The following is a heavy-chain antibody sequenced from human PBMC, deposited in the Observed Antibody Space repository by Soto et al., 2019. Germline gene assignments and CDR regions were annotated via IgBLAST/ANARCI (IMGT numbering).Heavy chain of an antibody. Sequence: SETLSLTCTVSGGSINTYYWTWIRQPPGKGLEWIGFIYFDGKTDYNPSLKSRVTISVDMSKSQFSLKLNSVTAADTAVYYCSRAPYYSFWSGYSDNWFDPWGQGTTVTVSS. V-gene: IGHV4-59*01. CDR2: IYFDGKT. D-gene: IGHD3-3*01. J-gene: IGHJ5*01. CDR1: GGSINTYY. CDR3: SRAPYYSFWSGYSDNWFDP.